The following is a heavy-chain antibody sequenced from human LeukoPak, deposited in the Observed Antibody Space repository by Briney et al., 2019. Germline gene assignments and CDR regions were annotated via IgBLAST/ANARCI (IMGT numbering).Heavy chain of an antibody. V-gene: IGHV4-59*01. J-gene: IGHJ4*02. D-gene: IGHD3-3*01. CDR3: ARDTFWSGYFDY. CDR2: IYYSGST. Sequence: SETLSLTCTVSGGSISSYYWSWIRQPPGKGLEWIGYIYYSGSTNYNPSLKSRVTISVETSKNQFSLKLSSVTAADTAVYYCARDTFWSGYFDYWGQGTLVTVSS. CDR1: GGSISSYY.